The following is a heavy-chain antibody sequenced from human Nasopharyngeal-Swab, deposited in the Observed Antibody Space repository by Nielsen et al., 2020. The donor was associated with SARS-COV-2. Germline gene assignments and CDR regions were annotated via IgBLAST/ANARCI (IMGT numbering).Heavy chain of an antibody. CDR1: GFTFSSYG. J-gene: IGHJ6*03. CDR2: IRYDGSNK. CDR3: AKEPRGWYRADMDV. V-gene: IGHV3-30*02. Sequence: GGSLRLSCAASGFTFSSYGMHWVRQAPGKGLEWVAFIRYDGSNKYYADSVKGRFTISRDNSKNTLYLQMNSLRAEDTAVYYCAKEPRGWYRADMDVWGKGTTVTVSS. D-gene: IGHD6-19*01.